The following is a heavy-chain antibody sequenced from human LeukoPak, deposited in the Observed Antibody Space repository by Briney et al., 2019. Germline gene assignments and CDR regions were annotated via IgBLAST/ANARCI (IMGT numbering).Heavy chain of an antibody. D-gene: IGHD2-15*01. V-gene: IGHV3-30*04. CDR1: GFTFSSYA. CDR3: AKPQRRCSGGSCYVVYFDY. J-gene: IGHJ4*02. CDR2: ISYDGSNK. Sequence: GGSLRLSCAASGFTFSSYAMHWGRQAPGKGLERGAVISYDGSNKYYADSVKGRFTISRDNSKNTLYLQMNPLRAEDTAVYYCAKPQRRCSGGSCYVVYFDYWGQGTLVTVSS.